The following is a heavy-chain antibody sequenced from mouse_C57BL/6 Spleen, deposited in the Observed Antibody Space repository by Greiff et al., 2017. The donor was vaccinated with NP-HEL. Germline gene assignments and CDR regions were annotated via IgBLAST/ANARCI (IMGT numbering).Heavy chain of an antibody. Sequence: EVQLQQSGAELVRPGASVKLSCTASGFNIKDYYMHWVKQRPEQGLEWIGRNDPEDGDTEYAPKFPGKATMTADTSSNTAYLQLSSLTSEDTAVYYCTTGGYGSSYKVYYFDYWGQGTTLTVSS. CDR1: GFNIKDYY. J-gene: IGHJ2*01. V-gene: IGHV14-1*01. CDR3: TTGGYGSSYKVYYFDY. D-gene: IGHD1-1*01. CDR2: NDPEDGDT.